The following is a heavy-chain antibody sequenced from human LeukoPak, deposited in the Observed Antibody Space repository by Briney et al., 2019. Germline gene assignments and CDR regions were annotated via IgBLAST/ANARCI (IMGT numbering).Heavy chain of an antibody. V-gene: IGHV4-61*02. Sequence: PSETLSLTCSVSGGSISRGSYYWNWIGQPAGKGLEWMGRIYNSGSTNYNPSLKSRVTMSVDTSKNQFSLKLSSVTAADTAVYYCARSPDLDYWGQGTLVTVSS. CDR3: ARSPDLDY. D-gene: IGHD3/OR15-3a*01. J-gene: IGHJ4*02. CDR2: IYNSGST. CDR1: GGSISRGSYY.